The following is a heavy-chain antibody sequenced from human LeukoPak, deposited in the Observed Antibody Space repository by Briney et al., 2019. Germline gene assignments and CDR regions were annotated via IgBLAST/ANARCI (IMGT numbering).Heavy chain of an antibody. D-gene: IGHD5-18*01. Sequence: GGSLRLSCAASGFTFSSYWMSWVRQAPGKGLEWVSYISSSGSTIYYADSVKGRFTISRDNAKNSLYLQMNGLRAEDTAVYYCARRNSPYSYGSPREDYWGQGTLVTVSS. J-gene: IGHJ4*02. CDR1: GFTFSSYW. CDR3: ARRNSPYSYGSPREDY. V-gene: IGHV3-48*04. CDR2: ISSSGSTI.